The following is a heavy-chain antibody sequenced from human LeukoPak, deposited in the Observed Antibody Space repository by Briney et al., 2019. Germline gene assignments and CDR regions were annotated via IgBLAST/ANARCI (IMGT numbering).Heavy chain of an antibody. J-gene: IGHJ5*02. Sequence: GESLKISCKASGYIFSNYWIGGVRQMPGKGLEWMGIIYPADSDTRYIPSFQGQVTISADKSINTAYLQWSSLKASDTAMYYCARHRSPDCSGGRCYRWLDPWGQGTLVTVSS. V-gene: IGHV5-51*01. D-gene: IGHD2-15*01. CDR2: IYPADSDT. CDR3: ARHRSPDCSGGRCYRWLDP. CDR1: GYIFSNYW.